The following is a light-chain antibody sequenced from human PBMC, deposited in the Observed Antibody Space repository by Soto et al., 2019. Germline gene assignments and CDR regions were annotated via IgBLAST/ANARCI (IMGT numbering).Light chain of an antibody. J-gene: IGLJ3*02. CDR1: SSNIGNNY. CDR3: ATWDSSLSAGV. CDR2: DND. V-gene: IGLV1-51*01. Sequence: QSVLTQPPSVSAAPGQKVTISCSGRSSNIGNNYVSWYQQLPGTAPKFLIYDNDKRPSGIPDRFSGSKSGTSATLGITGLQTGDEADYYCATWDSSLSAGVFGGGTQLTVL.